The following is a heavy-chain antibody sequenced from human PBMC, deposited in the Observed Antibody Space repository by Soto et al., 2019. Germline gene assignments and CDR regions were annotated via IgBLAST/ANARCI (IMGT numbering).Heavy chain of an antibody. CDR3: ASFLEGFDN. Sequence: QVQLQESGPGLVKPSGTLSLTCAVSGGSIIGSHWWSWVRQFPAKGLEWIGDIYHTGVTDYNASLTSRVTISVDKSSNHFSLKLNFVTAADTAVYYCASFLEGFDNWGPGTLVTVSS. CDR1: GGSIIGSHW. V-gene: IGHV4-4*02. J-gene: IGHJ4*02. CDR2: IYHTGVT.